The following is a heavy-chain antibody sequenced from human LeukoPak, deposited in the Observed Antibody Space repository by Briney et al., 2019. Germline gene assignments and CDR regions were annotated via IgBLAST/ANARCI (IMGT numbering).Heavy chain of an antibody. CDR2: ISFDGSDA. D-gene: IGHD3-22*01. Sequence: GGSLRLSCAASGFTFSGFWMHWVRQAPGKGLVWVSCISFDGSDATYADSVKGRFTISRDNAKNTLHLQMDSLTVEDTAVYYCARGGGYFLNFDYWGQGTLVTVSS. J-gene: IGHJ4*02. CDR1: GFTFSGFW. CDR3: ARGGGYFLNFDY. V-gene: IGHV3-74*01.